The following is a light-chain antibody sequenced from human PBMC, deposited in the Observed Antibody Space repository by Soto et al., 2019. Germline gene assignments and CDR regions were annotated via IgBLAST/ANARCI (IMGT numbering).Light chain of an antibody. CDR2: DVN. CDR3: CSYAGSSTVV. V-gene: IGLV2-23*02. Sequence: QSALTQPASVSGSPGQSITISCTGTSSDVGSYNAVSWYQQHPGKAPKLIIYDVNKRPSGVSNRFSGSKSGNTASLTISGLQAEDEADYYCCSYAGSSTVVFVGGTQLTVL. J-gene: IGLJ2*01. CDR1: SSDVGSYNA.